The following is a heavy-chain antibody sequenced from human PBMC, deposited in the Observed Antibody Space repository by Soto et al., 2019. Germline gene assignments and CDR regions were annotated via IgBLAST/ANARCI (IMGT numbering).Heavy chain of an antibody. CDR1: GFTFSSYG. J-gene: IGHJ4*02. D-gene: IGHD6-13*01. V-gene: IGHV3-33*01. Sequence: LRLSCAASGFTFSSYGMHWVRQAPGKGLEWVAVIWYDGSNKYYADSVKGRFTISRDNSKNTPYLQMNSLRAEDTAVYYCARGYLDLQQLANCFDYWGQGTLVTVSS. CDR3: ARGYLDLQQLANCFDY. CDR2: IWYDGSNK.